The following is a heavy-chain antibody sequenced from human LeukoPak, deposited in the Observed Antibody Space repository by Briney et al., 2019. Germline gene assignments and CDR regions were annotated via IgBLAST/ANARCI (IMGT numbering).Heavy chain of an antibody. Sequence: ASVKVSCKASGYTFTSYYMHWVRQAPGQGLEWMGVINPSGGSTTYAQKFQGRVTVTRDTSTRTVYMELSSLRSEDTAVYYCARGTYYDFWSGYWGSSTIDYWGQGTLVTVCS. CDR2: INPSGGST. V-gene: IGHV1-46*03. J-gene: IGHJ4*02. D-gene: IGHD3-3*01. CDR1: GYTFTSYY. CDR3: ARGTYYDFWSGYWGSSTIDY.